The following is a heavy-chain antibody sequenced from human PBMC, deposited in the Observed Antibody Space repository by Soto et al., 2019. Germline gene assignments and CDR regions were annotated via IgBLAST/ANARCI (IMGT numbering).Heavy chain of an antibody. CDR3: AKNSGFFDILTGFDY. CDR1: GFTFSSYA. J-gene: IGHJ4*02. Sequence: PGGSLRLSCAASGFTFSSYAMSWVRQAPGKGLEWVSAISGSGGSTYYADSVKGRFTISRDNTKNTLYLQMNSLRAEDTAVYYCAKNSGFFDILTGFDYWGQGTLVTVSS. D-gene: IGHD3-9*01. CDR2: ISGSGGST. V-gene: IGHV3-23*01.